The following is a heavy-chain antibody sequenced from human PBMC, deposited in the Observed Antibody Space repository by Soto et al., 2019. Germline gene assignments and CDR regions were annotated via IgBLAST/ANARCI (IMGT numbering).Heavy chain of an antibody. CDR1: GGSVSSGSYY. V-gene: IGHV4-61*01. Sequence: SETLSLTCTVSGGSVSSGSYYWSWIRQPPGKGLEWIGYIYYSGSTNYNPSLKSRVTISVDTSKNQFSLKLSSVTAADTAVYYCARDLYSSGWLDAFDIWGQGTMVTVSS. J-gene: IGHJ3*02. CDR3: ARDLYSSGWLDAFDI. CDR2: IYYSGST. D-gene: IGHD6-19*01.